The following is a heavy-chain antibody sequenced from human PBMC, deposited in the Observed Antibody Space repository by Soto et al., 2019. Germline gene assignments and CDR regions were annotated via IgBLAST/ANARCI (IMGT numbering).Heavy chain of an antibody. J-gene: IGHJ6*02. CDR3: ASSVVVVAATGGYYHYGMDV. D-gene: IGHD2-15*01. CDR1: GYTFTSYY. V-gene: IGHV1-46*01. CDR2: INPSGGST. Sequence: QVQLVQSGAEVKKPGASVKVSCKASGYTFTSYYMHWVRQAPGQGLEWMGIINPSGGSTSYAQKFQGRVTMTRDTSTSTVYMELSSLRSEDTAVYYCASSVVVVAATGGYYHYGMDVWGQGTTVTVSS.